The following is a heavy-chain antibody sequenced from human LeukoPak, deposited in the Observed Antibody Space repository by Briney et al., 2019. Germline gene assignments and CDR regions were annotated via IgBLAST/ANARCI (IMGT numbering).Heavy chain of an antibody. CDR1: GDSVGRSDSY. V-gene: IGHV4-39*01. CDR3: ARRRYYDGSGYLE. D-gene: IGHD3-22*01. J-gene: IGHJ1*01. Sequence: SETLSLTCSVSGDSVGRSDSYWDWIRQPPGKGLEWIGTIYYSGRTYYSPSLKSRVTMSVDPSNNQFSLNLRSVTAADTALYYCARRRYYDGSGYLEWGQGTLLSVSS. CDR2: IYYSGRT.